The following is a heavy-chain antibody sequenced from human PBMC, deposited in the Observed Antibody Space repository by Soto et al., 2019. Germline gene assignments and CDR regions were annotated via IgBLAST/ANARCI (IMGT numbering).Heavy chain of an antibody. Sequence: SETLSLTCTVSGCSISSGGYYWSWIRQHPGKGLEWIGYIYYTGSTYYNPSLKSRVTISVDTSKNQFSLRLISVTAADTAKYFCAREGNLGRWLQPLDFWGQGTLVTVSS. CDR2: IYYTGST. V-gene: IGHV4-31*03. D-gene: IGHD5-12*01. CDR3: AREGNLGRWLQPLDF. CDR1: GCSISSGGYY. J-gene: IGHJ4*02.